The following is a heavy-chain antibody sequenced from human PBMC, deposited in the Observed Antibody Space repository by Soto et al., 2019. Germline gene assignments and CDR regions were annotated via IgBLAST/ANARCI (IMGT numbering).Heavy chain of an antibody. CDR3: AASYYGILTGHFAFDI. V-gene: IGHV4-39*01. CDR2: FFIGGNT. D-gene: IGHD3-9*01. Sequence: SETLSLTCTVSGGSISSSTYYWGWMRQPPGKGLEWIASFFIGGNTYYNPSLKSRVTISVDTSKNQFSLKLSSVTAADTAVYFCAASYYGILTGHFAFDIWGHGTMVT. CDR1: GGSISSSTYY. J-gene: IGHJ3*02.